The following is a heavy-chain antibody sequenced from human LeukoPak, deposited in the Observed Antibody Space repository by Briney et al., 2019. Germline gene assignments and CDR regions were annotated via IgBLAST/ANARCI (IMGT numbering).Heavy chain of an antibody. V-gene: IGHV3-23*01. J-gene: IGHJ4*02. D-gene: IGHD3-22*01. CDR1: GFTFSSYA. Sequence: PGGSLRLSCTASGFTFSSYAMSWVRQTPGKGLEWDASISRSGDSTNYADSVKGRFTISRDNSKNTLSLQMTSLRAEDTAIYYCAKDVYDTSGYYGLMSDHWGRGTLVTVSS. CDR3: AKDVYDTSGYYGLMSDH. CDR2: ISRSGDST.